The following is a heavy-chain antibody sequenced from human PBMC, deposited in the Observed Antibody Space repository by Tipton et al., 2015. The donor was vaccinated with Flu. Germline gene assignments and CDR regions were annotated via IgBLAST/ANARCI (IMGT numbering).Heavy chain of an antibody. CDR3: ARGYSYGGNYFGY. D-gene: IGHD5-18*01. Sequence: TLSLTCTVSGGSISSGSYYWSWIRQPAGKGLEWIGRIYTSGSTNYNPSLKSRVTISVDTSKNQFSLKLSSVTAADTAVYYCARGYSYGGNYFGYWGQGTLVTVSS. J-gene: IGHJ4*02. V-gene: IGHV4-61*02. CDR1: GGSISSGSYY. CDR2: IYTSGST.